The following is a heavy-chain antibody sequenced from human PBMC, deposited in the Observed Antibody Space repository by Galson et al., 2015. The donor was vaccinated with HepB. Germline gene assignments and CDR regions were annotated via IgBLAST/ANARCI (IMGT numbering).Heavy chain of an antibody. D-gene: IGHD4-11*01. V-gene: IGHV1-69*13. CDR3: ARGSLTTIRNYFDY. J-gene: IGHJ4*02. Sequence: SVKVSCKASGGTLRGYAINWVRQAPGQGLEWMGRITLIFDTTYYAQKFQGRLTITADESTSTAYMELSSLASEDTAVYYCARGSLTTIRNYFDYCGQGTLVTVAS. CDR1: GGTLRGYA. CDR2: ITLIFDTT.